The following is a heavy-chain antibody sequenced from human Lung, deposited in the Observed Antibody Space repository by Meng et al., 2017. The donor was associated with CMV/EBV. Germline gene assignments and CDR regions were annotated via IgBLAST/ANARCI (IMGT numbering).Heavy chain of an antibody. CDR1: GGSISSGDYY. J-gene: IGHJ2*01. CDR2: IYYSGST. CDR3: ARGYYDSSGYGYWYFDL. Sequence: VQLHESGPGPVKPSHTRSLTCTVSGGSISSGDYYWSWIRQPPGKGLEWIGYIYYSGSTYYNPSLKSRVTISVDTSKNQFSLKLSSVTAADTAVYYCARGYYDSSGYGYWYFDLWGRGTLVTVSS. V-gene: IGHV4-30-4*01. D-gene: IGHD3-22*01.